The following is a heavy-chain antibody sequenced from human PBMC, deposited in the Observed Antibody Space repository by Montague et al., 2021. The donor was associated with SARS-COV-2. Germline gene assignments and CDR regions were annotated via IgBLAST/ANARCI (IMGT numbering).Heavy chain of an antibody. V-gene: IGHV4-61*02. Sequence: TLSLTCTVSGGSINSITYYWSWIRQPAGKGLEWIGRIDSGGYNNYNPSLKRLVTMSMYTSKNQFFLNSTSLTAADTAVYYCAGVLGKVTDSWGPGTLVTVSS. CDR2: IDSGGYN. CDR3: AGVLGKVTDS. CDR1: GGSINSITYY. J-gene: IGHJ5*01. D-gene: IGHD2-8*01.